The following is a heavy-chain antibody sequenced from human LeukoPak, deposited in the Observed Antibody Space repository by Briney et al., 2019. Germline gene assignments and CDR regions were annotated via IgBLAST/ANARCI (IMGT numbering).Heavy chain of an antibody. J-gene: IGHJ4*02. CDR3: ARVRNSGYDPEFDY. CDR2: ISSSSSTI. D-gene: IGHD5-12*01. Sequence: PGGSLRLSCAASGFTFSSYSMNWVRQAPGKGLEWVSYISSSSSTIYYADSVKGRFTISRDNAKNSLYLQMNSLRAEDTAVYYCARVRNSGYDPEFDYWGQGTLVTVSS. V-gene: IGHV3-48*04. CDR1: GFTFSSYS.